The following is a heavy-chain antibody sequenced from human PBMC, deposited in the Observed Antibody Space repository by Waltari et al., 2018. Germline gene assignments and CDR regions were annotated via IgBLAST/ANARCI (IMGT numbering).Heavy chain of an antibody. CDR3: ARERSWFDP. CDR1: GASITSYY. J-gene: IGHJ5*02. Sequence: QVQLQESGPGLVKPSETLSLTCTVSGASITSYYWSWIRQSPGKGLEWIGDISYSGRTDYGPSRKSRITISVDTSKNQFSLKLTSVTAADTAVYDGARERSWFDPWGPGTLVTVSS. CDR2: ISYSGRT. V-gene: IGHV4-59*01.